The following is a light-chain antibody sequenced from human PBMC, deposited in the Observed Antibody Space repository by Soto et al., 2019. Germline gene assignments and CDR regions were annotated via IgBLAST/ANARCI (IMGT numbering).Light chain of an antibody. Sequence: QSCLTQPASVSGCPGQSIRSSCASTSGDVGGYNYVSWYQHHPGKVPRLIIYEVSNRPSGVSDRFSGSKSGNTASLTISGLLAEDEADYYCSSYTSINTYVFGTGTKVTVL. CDR3: SSYTSINTYV. CDR1: SGDVGGYNY. J-gene: IGLJ1*01. CDR2: EVS. V-gene: IGLV2-14*01.